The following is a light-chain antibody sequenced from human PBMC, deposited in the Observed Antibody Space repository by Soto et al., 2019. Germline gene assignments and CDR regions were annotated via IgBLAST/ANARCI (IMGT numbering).Light chain of an antibody. CDR1: SSDVCGYNY. Sequence: QSVLTQPRSVSGSPGQSVTISCTGTSSDVCGYNYVSWYQQHPGKAPKLIIYDVSKWPSGVPDRFSGSKSGNTASLTISGLQAEDEADYYCCSYAGSYTWVFGGGTQLTVL. J-gene: IGLJ3*02. CDR3: CSYAGSYTWV. V-gene: IGLV2-11*01. CDR2: DVS.